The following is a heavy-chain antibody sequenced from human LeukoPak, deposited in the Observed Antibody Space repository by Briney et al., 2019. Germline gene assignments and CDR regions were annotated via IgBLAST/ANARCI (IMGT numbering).Heavy chain of an antibody. V-gene: IGHV4-39*07. D-gene: IGHD6-6*01. CDR1: GASISSYY. Sequence: SETLSLTCTVSGASISSYYWGWIRQPPGKGLEWIGSIYYSGSTYYNPSLKSRVTISVDTSKNQFSLKLSSVTAADTAVYYCARPYSSSSLGAFDIWGQGTMVTVSS. CDR2: IYYSGST. CDR3: ARPYSSSSLGAFDI. J-gene: IGHJ3*02.